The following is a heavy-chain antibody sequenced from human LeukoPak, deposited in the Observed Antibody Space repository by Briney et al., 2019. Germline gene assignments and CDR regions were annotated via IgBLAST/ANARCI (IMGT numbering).Heavy chain of an antibody. CDR2: IFYSGST. CDR1: GGSISSYY. V-gene: IGHV4-59*01. D-gene: IGHD3-10*01. J-gene: IGHJ4*02. CDR3: ARSGVWFGELLHFDY. Sequence: SETLSLTCTVSGGSISSYYWSWIRQPPGKGLEWIGYIFYSGSTNYNPSLKSRVTISVDTSKNQVSLKLSSVTAADTAVYYCARSGVWFGELLHFDYWGQGTLVTVSS.